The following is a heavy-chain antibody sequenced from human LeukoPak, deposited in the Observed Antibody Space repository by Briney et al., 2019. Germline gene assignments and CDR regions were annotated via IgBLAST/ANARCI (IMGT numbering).Heavy chain of an antibody. D-gene: IGHD6-6*01. Sequence: PTGGSLRLSCAASGFTFSSCEMNWVRQAPGKGLQWVSYISSSGSTIYYADSVKGRFTISRDNAKNSLYLQMNSLRAEDTAVYYCAKEISSSSSPNSHWGQGTLVTVSS. CDR1: GFTFSSCE. CDR2: ISSSGSTI. CDR3: AKEISSSSSPNSH. V-gene: IGHV3-48*03. J-gene: IGHJ4*02.